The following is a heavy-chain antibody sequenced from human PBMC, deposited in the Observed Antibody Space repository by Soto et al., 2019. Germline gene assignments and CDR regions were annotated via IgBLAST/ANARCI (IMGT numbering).Heavy chain of an antibody. CDR1: GFTFDDYA. D-gene: IGHD6-19*01. CDR2: ISWNSGSI. CDR3: AKERSSWLSYSFDI. Sequence: EVQLVESGGGLVQPGRSLRLSCAASGFTFDDYAMHWVRQAPGKGLEWVAGISWNSGSIGYADSVKGRFTISRDNSKNSLYLQMNSLRSEDTALYYCAKERSSWLSYSFDIWGQGTMVTVSS. V-gene: IGHV3-9*01. J-gene: IGHJ3*02.